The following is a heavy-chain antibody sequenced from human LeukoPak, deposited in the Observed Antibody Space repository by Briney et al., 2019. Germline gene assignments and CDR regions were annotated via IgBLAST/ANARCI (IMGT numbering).Heavy chain of an antibody. CDR2: ISDRGDST. Sequence: PGGSLRLSCAASGFTFTAYAMSWVRQAPGKGLEWVSTISDRGDSTYYADSVKGRSTISRDNSKDTVFLQLNSLRVEDTALYYCTKGTIELGVWGQGTTVTVSS. J-gene: IGHJ6*02. D-gene: IGHD4/OR15-4a*01. V-gene: IGHV3-23*01. CDR1: GFTFTAYA. CDR3: TKGTIELGV.